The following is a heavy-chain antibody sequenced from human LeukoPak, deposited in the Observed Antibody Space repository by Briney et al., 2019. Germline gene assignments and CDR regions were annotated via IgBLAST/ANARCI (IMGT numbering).Heavy chain of an antibody. D-gene: IGHD3-22*01. J-gene: IGHJ6*02. Sequence: PSETLSLTCTVSGGSISSGDYYWSWIRQPPGKGLEWIGYIYYSGSTCYNPSLKSRVTISVDTSKNQFSLKLSSVTAADTAVYYCAREDYDSSGYRYGMDVWGQGTTVTVSS. V-gene: IGHV4-30-4*01. CDR2: IYYSGST. CDR1: GGSISSGDYY. CDR3: AREDYDSSGYRYGMDV.